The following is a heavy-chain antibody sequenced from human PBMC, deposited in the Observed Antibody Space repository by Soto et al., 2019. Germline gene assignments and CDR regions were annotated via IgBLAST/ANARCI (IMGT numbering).Heavy chain of an antibody. D-gene: IGHD3-10*01. CDR1: GFTFISYA. CDR3: ARKVPGSTTRPDYWYFDL. CDR2: ISGGGDAT. J-gene: IGHJ2*01. V-gene: IGHV3-23*01. Sequence: EVRLLESGGGLVQPGGSLRLSCAASGFTFISYAMNWVRQAPGKGLQWVSAISGGGDATFYADSVKGRFTISRDNSRNTVTLQMNSPGADDTAVYYCARKVPGSTTRPDYWYFDLWGRGTLVTVSS.